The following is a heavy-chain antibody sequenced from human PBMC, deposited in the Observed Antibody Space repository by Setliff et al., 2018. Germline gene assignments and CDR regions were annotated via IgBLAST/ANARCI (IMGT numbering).Heavy chain of an antibody. CDR1: DDSISSRHYY. J-gene: IGHJ4*02. V-gene: IGHV4-61*09. CDR3: ARTGTYRYFDY. CDR2: IYTSWST. Sequence: PSETLSLTCTVSDDSISSRHYYWSWVRQPAGKGLEWLGQIYTSWSTNYNPSLKSRVTMSVDTSKNQFSLKLNSVTAADTATYYCARTGTYRYFDYWGQGALVTVSS. D-gene: IGHD1-26*01.